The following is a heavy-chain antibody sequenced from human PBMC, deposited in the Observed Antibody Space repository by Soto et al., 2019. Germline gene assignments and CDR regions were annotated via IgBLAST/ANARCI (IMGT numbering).Heavy chain of an antibody. CDR3: ARLPKGSLVTA. CDR2: ISSSSDKT. J-gene: IGHJ4*02. Sequence: PGGSLRLSCIASGFSFSDYSMNWVRQAPGKGLQWVSYISSSSDKTYYADSVKGRFTVSRDNAKNALFLEMNSLRDDDTATYYCARLPKGSLVTAWGQGTRVTVYS. CDR1: GFSFSDYS. V-gene: IGHV3-48*02. D-gene: IGHD2-21*02.